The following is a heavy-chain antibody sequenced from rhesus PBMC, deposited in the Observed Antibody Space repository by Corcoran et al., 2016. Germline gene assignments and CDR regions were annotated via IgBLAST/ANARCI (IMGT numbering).Heavy chain of an antibody. CDR3: ARIEYTTMDV. J-gene: IGHJ5-2*02. V-gene: IGHV4-81*01. CDR2: IDGNIAGT. D-gene: IGHD4-23*01. CDR1: GGSISGYY. Sequence: QLQLQESGPGLVKPSETLSLTCAVSGGSISGYYWSWIRQPPGKGLVWIGNIDGNIAGTNYNPSHKSRVTSSKDTAKNQFSLKLSSVTAADTAVYYCARIEYTTMDVWGRGVLVTVSS.